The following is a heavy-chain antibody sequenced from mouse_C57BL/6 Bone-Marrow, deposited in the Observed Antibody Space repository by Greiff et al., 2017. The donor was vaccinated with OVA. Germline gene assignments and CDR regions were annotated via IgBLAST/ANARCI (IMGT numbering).Heavy chain of an antibody. CDR3: TRGRGYYLDY. Sequence: EVMLVESEGGLVQPGSSMKLSCTASGFTFSDYYMAWVRQVPEKGLEWVANINYDGSSTYYLDSLKSRFIISRDNAKNILYLQMSSLKSEDTTTYYCTRGRGYYLDYWGQGTTLTVSS. V-gene: IGHV5-16*01. CDR1: GFTFSDYY. J-gene: IGHJ2*01. CDR2: INYDGSST.